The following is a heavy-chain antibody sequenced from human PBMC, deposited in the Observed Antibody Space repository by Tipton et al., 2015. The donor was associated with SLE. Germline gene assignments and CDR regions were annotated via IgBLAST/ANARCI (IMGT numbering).Heavy chain of an antibody. CDR2: ISSSSSTI. Sequence: SLRLSCAASGFTFSSYSMNWVRQAPGKGLEWVSYISSSSSTIYYADSVKGRFTISRDNAKNSRYLQMNSLRAEDTAVYYCAKDLASLEGYCSGGSCYDYGMDVWGQGTTVTVSS. CDR3: AKDLASLEGYCSGGSCYDYGMDV. D-gene: IGHD2-15*01. J-gene: IGHJ6*02. CDR1: GFTFSSYS. V-gene: IGHV3-48*01.